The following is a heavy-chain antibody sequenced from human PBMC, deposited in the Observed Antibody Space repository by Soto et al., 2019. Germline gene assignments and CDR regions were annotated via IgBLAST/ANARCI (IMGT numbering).Heavy chain of an antibody. CDR1: GDTFTDYY. CDR2: VNPSGGHT. V-gene: IGHV1-46*01. D-gene: IGHD2-21*02. Sequence: QVQLMKSGAEVKKPGASVKVSCKASGDTFTDYYIHWVRQAPGQGLEWMGTVNPSGGHTTYAQHFLGRVTRTRDTSTSTLYMELTSLTSDDTAIYYGARGGHVVVVTAALDYWGQGTLVTVSS. J-gene: IGHJ4*02. CDR3: ARGGHVVVVTAALDY.